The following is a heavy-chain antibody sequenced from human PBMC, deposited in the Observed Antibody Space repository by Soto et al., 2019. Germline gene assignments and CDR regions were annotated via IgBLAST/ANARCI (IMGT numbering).Heavy chain of an antibody. CDR2: ISSDGSNI. Sequence: EVQLVESGGGLVQPGGSLRLSCAASGFTFSRYWMHWVRQAPGKGLVWVSRISSDGSNIIYADSVKGRFPISRDDAKNTLYLQMNNLRDEDTAVYYCGRDQTMAGPTTLDYWGQGALVTVSS. J-gene: IGHJ4*02. CDR3: GRDQTMAGPTTLDY. CDR1: GFTFSRYW. V-gene: IGHV3-74*01. D-gene: IGHD6-19*01.